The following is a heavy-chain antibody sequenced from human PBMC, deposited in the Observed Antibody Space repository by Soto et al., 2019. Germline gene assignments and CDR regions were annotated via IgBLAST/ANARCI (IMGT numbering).Heavy chain of an antibody. D-gene: IGHD6-19*01. CDR1: GDSVSSNTAA. CDR2: TYYRTNWRH. Sequence: PSQTLSLPCVISGDSVSSNTAAWHWIRSSPSRGLEWLGRTYYRTNWRHDYAVSVTSRITVNPDPSKNHFSLHLNSVTPDGAAVYYCARGVAGSGFDLWGHGTLVTVSS. V-gene: IGHV6-1*01. CDR3: ARGVAGSGFDL. J-gene: IGHJ4*01.